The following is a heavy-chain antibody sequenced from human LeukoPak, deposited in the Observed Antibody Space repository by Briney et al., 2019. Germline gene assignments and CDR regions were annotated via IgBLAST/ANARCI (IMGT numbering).Heavy chain of an antibody. CDR3: ARDIRGTAMVNGMDV. V-gene: IGHV3-11*01. J-gene: IGHJ6*02. CDR2: ISSSGSTI. Sequence: PGGSLRLSCAASGFTFSDYYMSWIRQAPGKGLEWVSYISSSGSTIYYADSVKGRSTISRDNAKNSLYLQMNSLRAEDTAVYYCARDIRGTAMVNGMDVWGQGTTVTVSS. CDR1: GFTFSDYY. D-gene: IGHD5-18*01.